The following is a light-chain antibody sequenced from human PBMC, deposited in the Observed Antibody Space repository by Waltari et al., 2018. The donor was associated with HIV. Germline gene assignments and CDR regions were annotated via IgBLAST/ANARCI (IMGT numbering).Light chain of an antibody. J-gene: IGLJ3*02. Sequence: NFMLTQPHSVSESPEKTVTISCTRTSGSIASNYVQWFQQRPGKPPTTMLHEDYQSPSGVPGRFSGTLDESSNSASLTISGVETEDEADYYCQSFETNNHWVFGGGTRLTVL. CDR3: QSFETNNHWV. CDR2: EDY. V-gene: IGLV6-57*01. CDR1: SGSIASNY.